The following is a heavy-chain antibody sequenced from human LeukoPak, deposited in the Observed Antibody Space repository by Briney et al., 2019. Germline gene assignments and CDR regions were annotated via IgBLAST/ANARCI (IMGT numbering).Heavy chain of an antibody. CDR2: IYSIGTA. CDR1: VGSIRGYY. J-gene: IGHJ4*02. CDR3: ARGTDMTSAAAYYSFTH. D-gene: IGHD2-2*01. V-gene: IGHV4-4*07. Sequence: SETLSLTCTVSVGSIRGYYWTWIRQPAGKELEWIGRIYSIGTAHYNPSLESLFTISLDTSRNQFSLKMTSMTAADTAVYYCARGTDMTSAAAYYSFTHWGQGILVSVSS.